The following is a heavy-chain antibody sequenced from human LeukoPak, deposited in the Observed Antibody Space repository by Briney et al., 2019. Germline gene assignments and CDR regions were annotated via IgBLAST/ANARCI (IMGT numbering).Heavy chain of an antibody. Sequence: SQTLSLTCSVPGGSISSGGDYWSWIRQNPGRGLEWIGQMDNTGSTDYNPSLESRVTISGDTSKNQFSLKLTSVSAADTAVDYCARVVVSGRRGLFDYWGQGTQVTVSS. CDR3: ARVVVSGRRGLFDY. J-gene: IGHJ4*02. D-gene: IGHD3-10*01. CDR2: MDNTGST. V-gene: IGHV4-31*03. CDR1: GGSISSGGDY.